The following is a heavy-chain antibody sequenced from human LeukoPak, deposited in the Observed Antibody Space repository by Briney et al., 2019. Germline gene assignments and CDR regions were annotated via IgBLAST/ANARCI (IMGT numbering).Heavy chain of an antibody. Sequence: GASVKVSCKASGYTFTSYDINWVRQATGQGLEWMGWMNPNSGNTGYAQKFQGRVTMTRNTSISTAYMELSSLRSKDTAVYYCARAGRIATNWFDPWGQGTLVTVSS. CDR1: GYTFTSYD. V-gene: IGHV1-8*01. D-gene: IGHD6-13*01. CDR3: ARAGRIATNWFDP. J-gene: IGHJ5*02. CDR2: MNPNSGNT.